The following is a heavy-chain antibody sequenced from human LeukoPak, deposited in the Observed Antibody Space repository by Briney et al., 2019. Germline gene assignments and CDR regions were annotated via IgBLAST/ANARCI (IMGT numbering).Heavy chain of an antibody. V-gene: IGHV3-7*04. J-gene: IGHJ6*02. CDR2: IKSDGSDE. D-gene: IGHD4-23*01. CDR3: AVDSDEEWSVRGNYHYGFDV. Sequence: GGSLRLSCAASGFTFSRYWMSWVRQAPGKGLEWVAQIKSDGSDEYYADSVRGRFTISRDNAKSSLYLQMNSLGVEDTAVYYCAVDSDEEWSVRGNYHYGFDVWGQGTTLTVSS. CDR1: GFTFSRYW.